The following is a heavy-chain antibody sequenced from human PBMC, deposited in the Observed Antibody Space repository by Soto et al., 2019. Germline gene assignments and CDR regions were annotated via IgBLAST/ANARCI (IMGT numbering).Heavy chain of an antibody. Sequence: QLQLQESGPGLVKPSETLSLTCTVSGGSISSSSYFWGWIRQPPGKGLEWIGSIYYSGSTYYNPSLKSRVTVSVDTSKNQFSLKLSSVTAADTAVYYCARHPSDFWFDRWGQGTLVTVSS. V-gene: IGHV4-39*01. D-gene: IGHD2-21*02. CDR2: IYYSGST. CDR1: GGSISSSSYF. J-gene: IGHJ5*02. CDR3: ARHPSDFWFDR.